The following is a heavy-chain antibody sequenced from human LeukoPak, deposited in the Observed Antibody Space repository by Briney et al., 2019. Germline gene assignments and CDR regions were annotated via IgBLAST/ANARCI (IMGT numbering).Heavy chain of an antibody. CDR2: IRSGTTGT. Sequence: PGGSLRLSCAASGFSFSDYSMNWFRQAPGKGLEWVSAIRSGTTGTYYADSVKGRFTISRDNAKNSLYLQMSGLRAEDTALYYCARGLIGSWYGQGDYWGQGTLVTVS. CDR3: ARGLIGSWYGQGDY. V-gene: IGHV3-21*01. CDR1: GFSFSDYS. J-gene: IGHJ4*02. D-gene: IGHD6-13*01.